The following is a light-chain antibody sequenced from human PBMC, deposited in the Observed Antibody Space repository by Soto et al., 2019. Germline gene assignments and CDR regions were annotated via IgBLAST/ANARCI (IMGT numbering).Light chain of an antibody. V-gene: IGKV3-20*01. CDR2: GAS. CDR1: QSVSSSY. J-gene: IGKJ4*01. Sequence: IGFTQSPGTLSLSPGERATLYCRASQSVSSSYLAWYQQKPGQAPRLLIYGASSRATGIPDRFSGSGSGTDFTLTISRLEPEDFAVYYCQQYGSSPLTFGGGTKVDIK. CDR3: QQYGSSPLT.